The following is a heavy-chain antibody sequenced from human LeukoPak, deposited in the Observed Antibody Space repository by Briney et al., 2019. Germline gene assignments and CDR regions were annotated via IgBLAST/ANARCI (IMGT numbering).Heavy chain of an antibody. V-gene: IGHV3-21*01. J-gene: IGHJ4*02. CDR1: GFTFSSYS. Sequence: GSLRLSFAASGFTFSSYSMNWVRPAPGKGLEWVSSISSSSSYIYYSDSVKGRFTISRDNAKNSLYLQMNSLRAEDTAVYYCARAVVGATPFADYWGQGTLVTVSS. CDR3: ARAVVGATPFADY. D-gene: IGHD1-26*01. CDR2: ISSSSSYI.